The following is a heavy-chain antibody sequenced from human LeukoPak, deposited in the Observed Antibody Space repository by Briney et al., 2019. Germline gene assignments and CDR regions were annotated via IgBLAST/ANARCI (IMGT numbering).Heavy chain of an antibody. J-gene: IGHJ4*02. Sequence: QAGGSLRLSCAASGFTFSSYEMNWVRQAPGKGLEWVSYISSSGSTIYYADSVKGRFTISRDNSKNTLYLQMNSLRAEDTAVYYCAKAILTGYYRGYFDYRGQGTLVTVSS. CDR2: ISSSGSTI. CDR3: AKAILTGYYRGYFDY. D-gene: IGHD3-9*01. CDR1: GFTFSSYE. V-gene: IGHV3-48*03.